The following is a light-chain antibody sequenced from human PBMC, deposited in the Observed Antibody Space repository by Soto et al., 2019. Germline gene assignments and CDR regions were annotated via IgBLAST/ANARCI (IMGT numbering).Light chain of an antibody. J-gene: IGKJ2*01. CDR2: GAS. Sequence: EIVMTQSPATLSVSPGERATLSCRASQSVNNSLAWYQQKPGQAPRLLIYGASTRATGIPARFSGSGSGTEFTLAISSLQSEDFAVYYCQQYNNLPPYTFGQGTKLEIK. V-gene: IGKV3-15*01. CDR3: QQYNNLPPYT. CDR1: QSVNNS.